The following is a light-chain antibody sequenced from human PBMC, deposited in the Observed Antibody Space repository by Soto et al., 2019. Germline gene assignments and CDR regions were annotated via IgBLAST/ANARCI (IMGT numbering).Light chain of an antibody. CDR2: DAS. V-gene: IGKV3-11*01. CDR3: QQRSNWPPFT. J-gene: IGKJ3*01. Sequence: ETVLTQSPATLSLSPGERATLSCRSSQSVGRYLAGYQHKPGQAPRLLISDASNRATGIPARFSGSGSGTDFTLTISSLEPEDFAFYYCQQRSNWPPFTFGPGTKVDLK. CDR1: QSVGRY.